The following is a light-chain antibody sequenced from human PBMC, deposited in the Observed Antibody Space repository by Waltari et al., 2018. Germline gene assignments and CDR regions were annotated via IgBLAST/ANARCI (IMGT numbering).Light chain of an antibody. V-gene: IGLV4-69*01. CDR1: SGHSSNV. CDR3: QTGGHGTWV. Sequence: QLVLTQSPSASASLGASVKLTCTLSSGHSSNVIAWHQQQAEKCPRYLMKVNSDGSHSKGDKIPDRFSGSSSVAERYLTISYLQSEDEADYYCQTGGHGTWVFGGGTKLTVL. CDR2: VNSDGSH. J-gene: IGLJ3*02.